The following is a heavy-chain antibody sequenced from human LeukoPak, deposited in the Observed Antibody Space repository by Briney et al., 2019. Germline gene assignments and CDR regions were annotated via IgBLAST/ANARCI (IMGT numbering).Heavy chain of an antibody. D-gene: IGHD5/OR15-5a*01. CDR1: GFTFSSYG. CDR2: ISYNGINA. Sequence: GGSLRLSCAASGFTFSSYGMHWVRQAPGKGLDWVAVISYNGINAQYADSVKGRFTISRDSSKNTLFLQMNSLTTEDTAVYYCGKDGDIVSTILPDYWGQGTLVTVSS. J-gene: IGHJ4*02. CDR3: GKDGDIVSTILPDY. V-gene: IGHV3-30*18.